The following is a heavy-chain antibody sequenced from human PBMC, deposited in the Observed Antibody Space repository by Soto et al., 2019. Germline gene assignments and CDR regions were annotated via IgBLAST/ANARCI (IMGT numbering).Heavy chain of an antibody. D-gene: IGHD3-10*02. Sequence: GGALRLSCVGSGFIFSNNGMHWVRQTPGKGLECVAFMSYDGSDTFYADSVKGRFTISRDNSKNTLFLHMSNLRAEDTAMYYCTIVRVADSALDHWGQGTLVTVYS. CDR3: TIVRVADSALDH. J-gene: IGHJ4*02. CDR2: MSYDGSDT. V-gene: IGHV3-30*02. CDR1: GFIFSNNG.